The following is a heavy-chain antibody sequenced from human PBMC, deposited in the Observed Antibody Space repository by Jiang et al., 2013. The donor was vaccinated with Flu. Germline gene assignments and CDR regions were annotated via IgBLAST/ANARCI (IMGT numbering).Heavy chain of an antibody. V-gene: IGHV4-4*02. CDR3: ARAVPVAGYFDY. CDR2: IFHSGGT. J-gene: IGHJ4*02. CDR1: GGSISSSDW. Sequence: PGLVKPSGTLSLTCAVSGGSISSSDWWTWVRQPPGKGLEWIGEIFHSGGTNYSPSLKSRVTMSVDKSKNQFSLKLNSVTAADTAVYYCARAVPVAGYFDYWGQGTLVTVSS. D-gene: IGHD6-19*01.